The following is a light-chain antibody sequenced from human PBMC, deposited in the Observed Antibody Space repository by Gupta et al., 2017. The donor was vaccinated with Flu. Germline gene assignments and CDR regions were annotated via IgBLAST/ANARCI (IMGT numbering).Light chain of an antibody. CDR1: QSIRNY. J-gene: IGKJ1*01. CDR2: AAL. Sequence: SSLSASVGDRVTITCRASQSIRNYLNWYKKIVVEAPEVLVYAALTGDRAVPLRFNDNEYATLLTLTISSRQPEDCAAYFCQQNDDTPLLTFGHGTKVDIK. V-gene: IGKV1-39*01. CDR3: QQNDDTPLLT.